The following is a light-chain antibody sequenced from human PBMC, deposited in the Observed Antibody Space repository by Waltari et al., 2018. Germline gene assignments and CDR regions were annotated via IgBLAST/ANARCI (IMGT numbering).Light chain of an antibody. V-gene: IGKV2-24*01. J-gene: IGKJ1*01. Sequence: EIVLTQSPATLSLSPGERATLSCRSSQSLVHSDGNTYLTWLQQRPGQPPRLLIYKISNRFSGVPDRFSGSGAGTDFTLKISRVEAEDVGVYYCMQTTRFWTFGQGTRVEIK. CDR2: KIS. CDR3: MQTTRFWT. CDR1: QSLVHSDGNTY.